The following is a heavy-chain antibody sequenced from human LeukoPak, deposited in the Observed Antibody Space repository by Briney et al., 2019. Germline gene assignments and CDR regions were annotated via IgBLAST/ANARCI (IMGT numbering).Heavy chain of an antibody. D-gene: IGHD4-17*01. V-gene: IGHV3-23*01. CDR2: ISGNGGST. Sequence: GGSLRLSCAASGFTFTSYAMSWVPQAPGKGLEGVSAISGNGGSTYYADSVKGRFTISRDSSKNTLYLQMNRLRAEDTAVYYCAKDRLGDYYFDYWGQGTLVTVSS. CDR1: GFTFTSYA. CDR3: AKDRLGDYYFDY. J-gene: IGHJ4*02.